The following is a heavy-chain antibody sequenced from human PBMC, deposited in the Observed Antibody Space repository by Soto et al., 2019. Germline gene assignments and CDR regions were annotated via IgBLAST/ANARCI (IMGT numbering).Heavy chain of an antibody. CDR2: ISSSSSTI. CDR1: GFTFSSYS. CDR3: ARVRVTSGYSGYPYGY. D-gene: IGHD5-12*01. V-gene: IGHV3-48*02. Sequence: GGSLRLSCAASGFTFSSYSMNWVRQAPGKGLEWVSYISSSSSTIYYADSVKGRFTISRDNAKNSLYLQMNSLRDEDTAVYYCARVRVTSGYSGYPYGYWGQGTLVTVSS. J-gene: IGHJ4*02.